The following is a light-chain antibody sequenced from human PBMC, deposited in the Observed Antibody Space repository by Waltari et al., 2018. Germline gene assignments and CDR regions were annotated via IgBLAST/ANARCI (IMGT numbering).Light chain of an antibody. CDR3: KGYEGGERGV. CDR1: GGSSASNY. CDR2: EDN. Sequence: NFILIQPRSVSESPGKPVTISCTRSGGSSASNYVQWYQQRPGSSPTTVMYEDNQRPCGVPDRLTCSVSNPANGASVSSPGIKTEVEADRYCKGYEGGERGVFGGGPKLRVL. V-gene: IGLV6-57*01. J-gene: IGLJ3*02.